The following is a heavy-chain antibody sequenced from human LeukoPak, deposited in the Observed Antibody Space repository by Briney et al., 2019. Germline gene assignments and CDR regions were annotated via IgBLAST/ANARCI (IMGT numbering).Heavy chain of an antibody. D-gene: IGHD6-13*01. V-gene: IGHV1-8*03. CDR2: MNPNSGNT. CDR3: ARRGVAAAGKSYYYYYMDV. CDR1: GYTFTTYD. Sequence: ASVKVSCKASGYTFTTYDINWVRQAIGQGLEWMGWMNPNSGNTGYAQKFQGRVTITRNTSISTAYMELSSLRSEDTAVYYCARRGVAAAGKSYYYYYMDVWGKGTTVTVSS. J-gene: IGHJ6*03.